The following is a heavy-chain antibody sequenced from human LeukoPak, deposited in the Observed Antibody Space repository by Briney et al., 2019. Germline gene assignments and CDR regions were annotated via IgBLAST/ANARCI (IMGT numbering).Heavy chain of an antibody. Sequence: ASVKVSCKASGYTFTSYYMHWLRQAPGQGLEWMGWINPNSGGTSLAQKFQGRVTMTRDTSISTAYMELSRLRSDDTGVYYWATVYGAPSEDFHYWGQGTLVTVSS. D-gene: IGHD4-17*01. CDR1: GYTFTSYY. CDR3: ATVYGAPSEDFHY. J-gene: IGHJ4*02. CDR2: INPNSGGT. V-gene: IGHV1-2*02.